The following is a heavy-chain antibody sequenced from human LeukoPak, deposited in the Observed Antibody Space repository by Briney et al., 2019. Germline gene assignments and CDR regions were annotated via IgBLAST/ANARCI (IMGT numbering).Heavy chain of an antibody. CDR3: ARDKGYNSAY. CDR1: GFTFSSCW. D-gene: IGHD5-24*01. CDR2: IRMEGGEQ. V-gene: IGHV3-7*01. J-gene: IGHJ4*02. Sequence: PGGSLRLSCAASGFTFSSCWMSWVRQTPGKRLEWVANIRMEGGEQYYMDSVEGRFTISRDNAKNSLYLQMYSLRPEDTAVYYCARDKGYNSAYWGRGTLVTVSS.